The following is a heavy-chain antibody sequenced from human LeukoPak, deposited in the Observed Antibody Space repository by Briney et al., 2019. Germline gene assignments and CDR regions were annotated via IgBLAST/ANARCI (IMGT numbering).Heavy chain of an antibody. Sequence: GGSLRLSCAASGFTFSSYAMSWVRQAPGKGLEWVSAISGSGGSTYYADSVKGRFTISRDNSKNTLYLQMNSLRAEDTAVYYCAKLNEQLVLYYYYMDVWGKGTTVTVSS. V-gene: IGHV3-23*01. CDR3: AKLNEQLVLYYYYMDV. CDR2: ISGSGGST. J-gene: IGHJ6*03. CDR1: GFTFSSYA. D-gene: IGHD6-6*01.